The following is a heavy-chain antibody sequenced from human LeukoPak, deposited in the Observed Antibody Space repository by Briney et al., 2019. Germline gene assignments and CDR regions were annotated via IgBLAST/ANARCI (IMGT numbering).Heavy chain of an antibody. CDR2: IIPIFGTA. CDR1: GGTFSSYA. CDR3: ARTRYYYDSSGYIVDP. J-gene: IGHJ5*02. D-gene: IGHD3-22*01. Sequence: SVKVSCKASGGTFSSYAISWVRQAPGQGLEWMGGIIPIFGTANYAQKFQGRVTITADESTSTAYMELSSLRSEDTAVYYCARTRYYYDSSGYIVDPWGQGTLVTVSS. V-gene: IGHV1-69*13.